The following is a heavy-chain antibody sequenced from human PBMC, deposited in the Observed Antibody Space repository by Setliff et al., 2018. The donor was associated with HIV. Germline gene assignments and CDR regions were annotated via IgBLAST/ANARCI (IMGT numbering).Heavy chain of an antibody. CDR3: ARQFPPYHSGAHYSDL. CDR2: IYYSGST. V-gene: IGHV4-59*11. D-gene: IGHD6-19*01. J-gene: IGHJ5*02. Sequence: ASETLSLTCTVSGGSITPHYWSWIRQPPGKGMEWIGLIYYSGSTNYSPSLKSRVTISVDSSKNQFSLKLTSVTAADAAIYYCARQFPPYHSGAHYSDLWSQGTLGTVS. CDR1: GGSITPHY.